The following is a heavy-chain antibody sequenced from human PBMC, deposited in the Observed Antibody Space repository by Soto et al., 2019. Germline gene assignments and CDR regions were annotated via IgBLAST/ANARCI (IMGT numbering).Heavy chain of an antibody. CDR3: ATLGGPPYYYYGMDV. CDR2: IYYSGSA. V-gene: IGHV4-61*01. Sequence: QVQLQESGPGLVKPSETLSLTCTVSGGSVSSGSYYWSWIRQPPGKGLEWIGYIYYSGSANYNPSLKSRVTISVDTSKNQFSLKLSSVTAADTAVYYCATLGGPPYYYYGMDVWGQGTTVTVSS. D-gene: IGHD2-15*01. CDR1: GGSVSSGSYY. J-gene: IGHJ6*02.